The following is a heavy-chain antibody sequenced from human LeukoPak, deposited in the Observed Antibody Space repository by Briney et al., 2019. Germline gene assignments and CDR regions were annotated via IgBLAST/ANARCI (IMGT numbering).Heavy chain of an antibody. J-gene: IGHJ3*02. V-gene: IGHV6-1*01. CDR3: ARADGYSSGWYRCDAFDI. D-gene: IGHD6-19*01. Sequence: SQTIPLTCAISGDSVPSNSAAWNWTRKSPSRGLEWLGRTYYRSKWYNDSAVSVKSRITINLDTSKNQFSLQLNSVTPEDTAVYYCARADGYSSGWYRCDAFDIWGQGTMVTVSS. CDR2: TYYRSKWYN. CDR1: GDSVPSNSAA.